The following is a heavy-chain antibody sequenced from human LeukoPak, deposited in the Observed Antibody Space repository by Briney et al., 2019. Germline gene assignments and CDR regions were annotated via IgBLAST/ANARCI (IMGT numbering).Heavy chain of an antibody. V-gene: IGHV4-31*03. Sequence: SETLSLTCTVSGDSIGSGGNFWTWLRQHPGKGLEYFGYIYYTETASYNPSLQSRVVMSVHTSTTQFSLRLSSVTAADSDVYFCAREGAHPVYDVWGPGILVTVSS. J-gene: IGHJ4*02. CDR2: IYYTETA. CDR1: GDSIGSGGNF. D-gene: IGHD5/OR15-5a*01. CDR3: AREGAHPVYDV.